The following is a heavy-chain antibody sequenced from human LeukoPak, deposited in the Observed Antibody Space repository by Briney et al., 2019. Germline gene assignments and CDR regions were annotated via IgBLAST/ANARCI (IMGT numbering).Heavy chain of an antibody. CDR1: GGSISSGSYY. J-gene: IGHJ3*01. CDR3: ARYYYDAFEV. Sequence: SETLSLTCTVSGGSISSGSYYWSWIGQHPGKGLEWIGYIYNSGSTYYNPSLKSRVTISVDTSKNQFSLKLSSVTAADTAVYYCARYYYDAFEVWGQGTMVTVSS. D-gene: IGHD3-10*01. CDR2: IYNSGST. V-gene: IGHV4-31*03.